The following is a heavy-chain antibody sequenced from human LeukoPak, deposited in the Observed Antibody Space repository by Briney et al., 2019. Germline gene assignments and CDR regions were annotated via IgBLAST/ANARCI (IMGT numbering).Heavy chain of an antibody. CDR2: IIPIFGIA. CDR3: ARALITIFGVVPKYYYYGMDV. D-gene: IGHD3-3*01. J-gene: IGHJ6*02. CDR1: GGTFSSYA. Sequence: SSVKVSCKASGGTFSSYAISWVRQAPGQGREWMGRIIPIFGIANYAQKFQGRVTITADKSTSAAYMELSSLRSEDTAVYYCARALITIFGVVPKYYYYGMDVWGQGTTVTVSS. V-gene: IGHV1-69*04.